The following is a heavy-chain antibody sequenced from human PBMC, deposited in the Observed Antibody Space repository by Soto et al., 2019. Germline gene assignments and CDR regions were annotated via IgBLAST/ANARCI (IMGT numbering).Heavy chain of an antibody. CDR2: ISGSGGST. V-gene: IGHV3-23*01. CDR3: AKVKVRGVIFGWFDP. Sequence: GSLRLSCAAPGFTFSSYAMSWVRQAPGKGLEWVSAISGSGGSTYYADSVKGRFTISRDNSKNTLYLQMNSLRAEDTAVYYCAKVKVRGVIFGWFDPWGQGTLVTVSS. CDR1: GFTFSSYA. D-gene: IGHD3-10*01. J-gene: IGHJ5*02.